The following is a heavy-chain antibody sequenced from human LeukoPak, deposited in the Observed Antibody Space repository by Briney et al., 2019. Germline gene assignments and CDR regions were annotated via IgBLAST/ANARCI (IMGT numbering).Heavy chain of an antibody. J-gene: IGHJ4*02. V-gene: IGHV1-46*01. CDR2: INPSGGST. CDR3: ARVDSSGYYWVDY. Sequence: ASVKVSGKASGYTFTSYYMHWVRQAPGQGLEWMGIINPSGGSTSYAQKFQGRVTMTRDMSTSTVYMELSSLRSEDTAVYYCARVDSSGYYWVDYWGQGTLVTVSS. D-gene: IGHD3-22*01. CDR1: GYTFTSYY.